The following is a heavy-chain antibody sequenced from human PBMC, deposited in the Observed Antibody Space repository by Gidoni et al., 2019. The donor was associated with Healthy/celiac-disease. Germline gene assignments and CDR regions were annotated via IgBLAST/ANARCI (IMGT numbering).Heavy chain of an antibody. CDR2: IKQDGSEK. V-gene: IGHV3-7*01. CDR1: GFAFRSYW. Sequence: EVQLVESVGGFVHPGGSLRLPCAASGFAFRSYWMSWVRQAPGKGLEWVANIKQDGSEKYYVDSVKGRFTISRDNAKNSLYLQMNSLRAEDTAVYYCAREWPTYYYDSSGYLQNWGQGTLVTVSS. D-gene: IGHD3-22*01. J-gene: IGHJ1*01. CDR3: AREWPTYYYDSSGYLQN.